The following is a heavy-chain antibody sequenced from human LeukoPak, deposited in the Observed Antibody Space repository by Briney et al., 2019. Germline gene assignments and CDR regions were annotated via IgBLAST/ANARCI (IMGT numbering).Heavy chain of an antibody. CDR1: GGSISVYY. J-gene: IGHJ6*03. Sequence: PSETLSLTCTVSGGSISVYYWSWIRQPAGKGLEWLGRIYTTGSTNYNPSLRSRVTMSVDTSKSQFSLKLSSVTAADTAVYYCARDYCGGDCYTSYHYYYMDVWGKGTTVTVSS. CDR2: IYTTGST. D-gene: IGHD2-21*02. CDR3: ARDYCGGDCYTSYHYYYMDV. V-gene: IGHV4-4*07.